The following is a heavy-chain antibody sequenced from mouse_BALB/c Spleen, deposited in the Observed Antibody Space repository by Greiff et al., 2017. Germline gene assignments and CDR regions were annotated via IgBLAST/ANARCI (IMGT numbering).Heavy chain of an antibody. J-gene: IGHJ3*01. Sequence: QVQLQQSGAELAKPGASVKMSCKASGYTFTSYWMHWVKQRPGQGLEWIGYINPSTGYTEYNQKFKDKATLTADKSSSTAYMQLSSLTSEDSAVYYCAVNDGYYGFAYWGQGTLVTVSA. D-gene: IGHD2-3*01. CDR3: AVNDGYYGFAY. CDR2: INPSTGYT. V-gene: IGHV1-7*01. CDR1: GYTFTSYW.